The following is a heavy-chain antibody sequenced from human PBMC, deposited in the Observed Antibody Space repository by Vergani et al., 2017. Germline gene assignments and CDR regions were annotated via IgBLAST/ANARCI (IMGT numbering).Heavy chain of an antibody. J-gene: IGHJ4*02. CDR1: GGSISSSSYY. Sequence: QLQLQESGPGLVKPSETLSLTCTVSGGSISSSSYYWGWIRQPPGKGLEWIGSIYYSGSTYYNPSLKSRVTISVDTSKNQFSLKLSSVTAADSAVYYCASSLGAGPDYWGQGTLVTVSS. D-gene: IGHD3-16*01. V-gene: IGHV4-39*07. CDR2: IYYSGST. CDR3: ASSLGAGPDY.